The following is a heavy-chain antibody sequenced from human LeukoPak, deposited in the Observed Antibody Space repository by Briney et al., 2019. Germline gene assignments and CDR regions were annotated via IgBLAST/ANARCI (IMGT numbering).Heavy chain of an antibody. V-gene: IGHV4-4*07. D-gene: IGHD4-17*01. CDR2: IYTSGST. CDR3: ARDLDYGDYEYAFDI. Sequence: PSETLSLTCTVSGGSTSSYYWSWIRQPAGKGLEWIGRIYTSGSTNYNPSLKSRVTMSVDTSKNQFSLKLSSVTAADTAVYYCARDLDYGDYEYAFDIWGQGTMITVSS. CDR1: GGSTSSYY. J-gene: IGHJ3*02.